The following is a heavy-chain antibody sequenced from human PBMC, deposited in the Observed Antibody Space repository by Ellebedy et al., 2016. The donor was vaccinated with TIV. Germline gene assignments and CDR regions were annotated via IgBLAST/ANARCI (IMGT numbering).Heavy chain of an antibody. D-gene: IGHD3-10*01. Sequence: GGSLRLXCAASGFTFSSYWMSWVRQAPGKGLEWVANIKQDGSEKYYVDSVKGRFTISGDNAKNSLYLQMNSLRAEDTAVYYCARDHSGSNAFDYWGQGTLVTVSS. CDR2: IKQDGSEK. V-gene: IGHV3-7*01. CDR3: ARDHSGSNAFDY. CDR1: GFTFSSYW. J-gene: IGHJ4*02.